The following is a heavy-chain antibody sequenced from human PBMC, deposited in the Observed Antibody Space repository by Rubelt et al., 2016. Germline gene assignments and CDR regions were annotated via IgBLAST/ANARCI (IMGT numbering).Heavy chain of an antibody. CDR1: GYTFTSYG. V-gene: IGHV1-18*01. CDR2: IRAYNGNT. D-gene: IGHD6-19*01. Sequence: QVQLVQSGAEVKKPGASVKVSCKASGYTFTSYGISWVRQAPGQGLEWMGWIRAYNGNTNYAQKPQGRVTMTTDTSTSTAYMELRSLRSDDTAVYYCARDRTWLVPGLDAFDIWGQGTMVTVSS. CDR3: ARDRTWLVPGLDAFDI. J-gene: IGHJ3*02.